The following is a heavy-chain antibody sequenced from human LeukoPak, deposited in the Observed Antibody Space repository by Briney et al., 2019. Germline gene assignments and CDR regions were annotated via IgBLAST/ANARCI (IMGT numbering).Heavy chain of an antibody. CDR2: ISGDGGST. CDR1: GFTFSNYA. CDR3: AKDIGYCSGGSCHSLYYGMDV. D-gene: IGHD2-15*01. J-gene: IGHJ6*02. Sequence: PGGSLRLSCAASGFTFSNYAMHWVRQAPGKGLEWVSLISGDGGSTYYADSVKGRFTISRDNSKNSLYLQMNSLRTEDTALYYCAKDIGYCSGGSCHSLYYGMDVWGQGTTVTVSS. V-gene: IGHV3-43*02.